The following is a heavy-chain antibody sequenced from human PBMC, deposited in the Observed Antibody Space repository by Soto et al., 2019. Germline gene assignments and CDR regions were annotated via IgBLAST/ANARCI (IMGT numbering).Heavy chain of an antibody. V-gene: IGHV4-59*01. CDR3: GREARGVADYYYYYMDV. D-gene: IGHD6-19*01. CDR1: GGSISSYY. J-gene: IGHJ6*03. CDR2: IYYSGST. Sequence: SETLSLTCTVSGGSISSYYWSWIRQPPGKGLEWIGYIYYSGSTNYNPSLKSRVTISVDTSKNQFSLKLSSVTAADTAVYYCGREARGVADYYYYYMDVWGKGTTVTVSS.